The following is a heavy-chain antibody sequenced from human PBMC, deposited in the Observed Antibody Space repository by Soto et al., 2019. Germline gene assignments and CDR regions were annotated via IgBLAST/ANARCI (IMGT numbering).Heavy chain of an antibody. CDR3: ARSMTTVVTLDY. CDR2: IYYSGST. CDR1: GGSISSSSYY. Sequence: QLQLQESGPGLVKPSESLSLTCTVSGGSISSSSYYWGWIRQPPGMGLEWIGSIYYSGSTYYNPFLKSRVTISVDTSKNQFSLKLSSVTAADTAVYYCARSMTTVVTLDYWGQGTLVTVSS. D-gene: IGHD4-17*01. V-gene: IGHV4-39*01. J-gene: IGHJ4*02.